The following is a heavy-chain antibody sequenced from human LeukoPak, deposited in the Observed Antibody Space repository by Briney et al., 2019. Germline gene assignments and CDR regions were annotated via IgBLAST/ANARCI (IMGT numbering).Heavy chain of an antibody. CDR2: ISWNSGSI. Sequence: SLRLSCAASGFTFDDYAMHWVRQAPGKGLEWVSVISWNSGSIGYADSVKGRFTISRDNAKNSLYLQMNSLRAEDTALYYCAKDIATGNRLYYFDYWGQGTLVTVSS. CDR1: GFTFDDYA. CDR3: AKDIATGNRLYYFDY. V-gene: IGHV3-9*01. J-gene: IGHJ4*02. D-gene: IGHD1-14*01.